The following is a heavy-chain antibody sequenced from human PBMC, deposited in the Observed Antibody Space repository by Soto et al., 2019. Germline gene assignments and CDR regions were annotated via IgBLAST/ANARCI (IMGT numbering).Heavy chain of an antibody. CDR1: GLTFSDAW. J-gene: IGHJ4*02. CDR3: TTGGG. Sequence: EVQLVESGGDLVQTGGSLRLSCTVSGLTFSDAWLTWVRQAPGKGLEWVGRIKSKSDGGTTDYAAPVKGRFTISRDDSKNMLYLQMDSLKTEDTAVYYCTTGGGWGQGTLVTVSS. CDR2: IKSKSDGGTT. V-gene: IGHV3-15*01. D-gene: IGHD3-16*01.